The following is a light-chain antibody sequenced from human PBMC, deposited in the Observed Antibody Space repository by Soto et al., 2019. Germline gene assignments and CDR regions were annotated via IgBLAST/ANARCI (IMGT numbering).Light chain of an antibody. CDR2: EVS. Sequence: QSVLTQPRSVSGSPGQSVTISCTGTSSDVGGYSYVSWYQQHPGKAPKLMIYEVSNRPSGVSNRFSGSKSGNTASLTISGLQAEDEADYYCSSYTSSSTRVFGGGTQLTVL. CDR1: SSDVGGYSY. J-gene: IGLJ2*01. CDR3: SSYTSSSTRV. V-gene: IGLV2-14*01.